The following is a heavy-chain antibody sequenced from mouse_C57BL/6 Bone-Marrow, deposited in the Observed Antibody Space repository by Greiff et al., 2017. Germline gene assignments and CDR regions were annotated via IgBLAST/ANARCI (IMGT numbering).Heavy chain of an antibody. D-gene: IGHD1-1*01. CDR3: ARGYGSSWFAY. J-gene: IGHJ3*01. CDR1: GFTFSSYA. Sequence: EVQVVESGGGLVKPGGSLKLSCAASGFTFSSYAMSWVRQTPEKRLEWVATISDGGSYTYYPDNVKGRFTISRDNAKNNLYLQMSHLKSEDTAMYYCARGYGSSWFAYWGQGTLVTVSA. CDR2: ISDGGSYT. V-gene: IGHV5-4*01.